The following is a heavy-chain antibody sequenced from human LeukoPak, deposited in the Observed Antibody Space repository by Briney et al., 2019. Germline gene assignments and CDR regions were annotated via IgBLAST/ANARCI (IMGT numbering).Heavy chain of an antibody. V-gene: IGHV4-59*08. CDR1: GGSISSYY. D-gene: IGHD3-10*01. J-gene: IGHJ4*02. CDR3: ARSSPYYYGSGSYYSFDY. Sequence: SETLSLACAVYGGSISSYYWSWIRQPPGKGLEWIGYIYYSGSTNYNPSLKSRVTISVDTSKNQFSLKLSSVTAADTAVYYCARSSPYYYGSGSYYSFDYWGQGTLVTVSS. CDR2: IYYSGST.